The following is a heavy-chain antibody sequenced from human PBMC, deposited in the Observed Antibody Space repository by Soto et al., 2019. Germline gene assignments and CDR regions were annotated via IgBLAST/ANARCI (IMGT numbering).Heavy chain of an antibody. Sequence: QVQLQESGPGLVKPSQTLSLTCTVSVGSISSGGYYWSWIRQHPGKGLEWIGYIYYSGSTYYNPSLKRRVTISVDTSKNQFSLKLSSVTAADTAVYYCARDGGLQYYFDYWGQGTLVTVSS. CDR3: ARDGGLQYYFDY. D-gene: IGHD2-15*01. J-gene: IGHJ4*02. CDR1: VGSISSGGYY. V-gene: IGHV4-31*03. CDR2: IYYSGST.